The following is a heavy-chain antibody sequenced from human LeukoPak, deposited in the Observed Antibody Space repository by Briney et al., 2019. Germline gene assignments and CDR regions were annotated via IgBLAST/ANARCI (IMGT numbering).Heavy chain of an antibody. D-gene: IGHD3-10*01. Sequence: SETLSLTCIVSGGSITSSSYYWGWIRQPPGKGLEWIGSIYYSGSTNYNPSLKSRVTISVDTSKNQFSLKLSSVTAADTAVYYCARGTTRGWFGNRDWGQGTLVTVSS. J-gene: IGHJ4*02. CDR1: GGSITSSSYY. CDR3: ARGTTRGWFGNRD. CDR2: IYYSGST. V-gene: IGHV4-39*07.